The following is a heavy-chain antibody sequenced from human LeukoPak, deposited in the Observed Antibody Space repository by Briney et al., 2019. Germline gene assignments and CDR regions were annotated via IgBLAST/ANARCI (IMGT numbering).Heavy chain of an antibody. J-gene: IGHJ5*02. CDR3: AQRYSGSYGWFDP. CDR2: IYHSGST. V-gene: IGHV4-30-2*01. Sequence: PQTISITGSVSARSSGSGGYSWGSIRQLPVKGPEWIGYIYHSGSTYYNPSRKSRVSIAVDRSKDQFSLKLSSVTAADTAVYYCAQRYSGSYGWFDPWGQGTLVTVSS. D-gene: IGHD1-26*01. CDR1: ARSSGSGGYS.